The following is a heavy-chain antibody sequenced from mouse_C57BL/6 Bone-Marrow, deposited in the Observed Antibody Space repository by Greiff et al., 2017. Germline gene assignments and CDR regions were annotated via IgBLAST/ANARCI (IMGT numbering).Heavy chain of an antibody. CDR1: GFNIKDDY. V-gene: IGHV14-4*01. CDR3: TYSGSGCY. Sequence: EVQLQQSGAELVRPGASVKLSCTASGFNIKDDYMHWVKQRPEQGLEWIGWIDPENGDTEYASKIQGKATITADTSSNTAYLQLSSLTSEDTAVYYCTYSGSGCYWGRGTRITVTA. CDR2: IDPENGDT. J-gene: IGHJ3*01. D-gene: IGHD1-1*01.